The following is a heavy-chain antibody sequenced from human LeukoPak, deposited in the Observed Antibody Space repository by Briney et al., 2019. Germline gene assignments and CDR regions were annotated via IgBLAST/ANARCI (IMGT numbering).Heavy chain of an antibody. J-gene: IGHJ4*02. CDR3: ARHRFGSNLYFDY. V-gene: IGHV4-39*01. D-gene: IGHD1-26*01. CDR1: GGSISSSAYH. Sequence: SETLSLTCTVSGGSISSSAYHWGWIRQPPGKGLEWVGSIHSSGSTYYNLSLKSRVTISVDTSKNQFSLKLSSVTAADTAVYYCARHRFGSNLYFDYWGQGTLVTVSS. CDR2: IHSSGST.